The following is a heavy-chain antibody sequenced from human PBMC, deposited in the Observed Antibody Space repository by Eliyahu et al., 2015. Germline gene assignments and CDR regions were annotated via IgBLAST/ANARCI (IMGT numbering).Heavy chain of an antibody. D-gene: IGHD3-9*01. CDR2: INHSGST. V-gene: IGHV4-34*01. Sequence: GLEWIGEINHSGSTNYNPSLKSRVTISVDTSKNQFSLKLSSVTAADTAVYYCAREGGNYDILTGYYDFDYWGQGTLVTVSS. CDR3: AREGGNYDILTGYYDFDY. J-gene: IGHJ4*02.